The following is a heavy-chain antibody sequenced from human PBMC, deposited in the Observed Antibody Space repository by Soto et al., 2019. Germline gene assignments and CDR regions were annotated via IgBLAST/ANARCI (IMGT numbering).Heavy chain of an antibody. V-gene: IGHV1-69*12. Sequence: QVQLVQSGAEVKKPGSSVKVSCKASGGTFSSYAISWVRQAPGQGLEWMGGIIPIFGTANYAQKFQGRVTIPADESTGTAYLELSSLRSEDTAVYYCARTCSGGSCYLHYYYGMDVWGQGTTVTVSS. D-gene: IGHD2-15*01. CDR3: ARTCSGGSCYLHYYYGMDV. J-gene: IGHJ6*02. CDR2: IIPIFGTA. CDR1: GGTFSSYA.